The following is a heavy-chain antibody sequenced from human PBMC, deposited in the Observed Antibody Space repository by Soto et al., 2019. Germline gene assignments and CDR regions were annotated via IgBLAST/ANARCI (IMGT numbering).Heavy chain of an antibody. CDR3: ARSEQYYYDSSGYYDFDY. CDR1: GFTFSSYS. D-gene: IGHD3-22*01. CDR2: ISSSSSTI. J-gene: IGHJ4*02. V-gene: IGHV3-48*02. Sequence: GGSLRLSCAASGFTFSSYSMNWVRQAPGKGLEWVSYISSSSSTIYYADSVKGRFTISRDNAKNSLYLQMNSLRDEDTAVYYCARSEQYYYDSSGYYDFDYWGQGTLVTVSS.